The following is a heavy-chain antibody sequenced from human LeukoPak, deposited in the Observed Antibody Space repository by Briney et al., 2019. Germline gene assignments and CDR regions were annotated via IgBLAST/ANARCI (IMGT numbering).Heavy chain of an antibody. J-gene: IGHJ3*02. CDR2: ISGSNSYI. CDR1: GFTFNSYS. Sequence: GGSLRLSCAASGFTFNSYSMNWVRQAPGKGLEWVSSISGSNSYIYYADSMKGRFTISRDNAKNSLYLQMNSLRAEDTAVYYCAKDLTYGEYAGGDAFDIWGQGTMVTVSS. D-gene: IGHD4-17*01. CDR3: AKDLTYGEYAGGDAFDI. V-gene: IGHV3-21*04.